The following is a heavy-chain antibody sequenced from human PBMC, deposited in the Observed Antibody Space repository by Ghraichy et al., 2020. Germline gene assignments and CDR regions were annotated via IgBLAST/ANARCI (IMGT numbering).Heavy chain of an antibody. D-gene: IGHD3-22*01. CDR1: GFTFSSYW. J-gene: IGHJ3*02. Sequence: GGSLRLSCAASGFTFSSYWMSWVRQAPGKGLEWVANIKQDGSEKYFLDSVKGRFTISRDNAKNSLYLQMNSLRAEDTAVYYCARNQNYYDSSANLDAFDIWGQGTMVTVSS. CDR2: IKQDGSEK. CDR3: ARNQNYYDSSANLDAFDI. V-gene: IGHV3-7*01.